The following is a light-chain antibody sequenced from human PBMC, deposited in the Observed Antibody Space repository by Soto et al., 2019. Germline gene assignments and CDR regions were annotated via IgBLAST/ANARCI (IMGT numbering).Light chain of an antibody. CDR2: GAS. J-gene: IGKJ1*01. V-gene: IGKV3-20*01. CDR3: QQYATSPRT. Sequence: EIMWTQSPATLSVSPGEKATLPCRASQSVSSRSLAWYQPRPGQSPRLLIYGASRRATDNPHRFNGSGSETDFTLSITRLGVEEFAVYYCQQYATSPRTFGQGTKVDIQ. CDR1: QSVSSRS.